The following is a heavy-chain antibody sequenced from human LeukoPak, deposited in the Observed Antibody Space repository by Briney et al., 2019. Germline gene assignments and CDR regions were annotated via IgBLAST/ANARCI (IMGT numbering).Heavy chain of an antibody. CDR2: IGDGFDT. V-gene: IGHV3-13*01. CDR1: GFTFSNFD. CDR3: AKTTSVYGSGDDYSDATNWFDP. J-gene: IGHJ5*02. D-gene: IGHD3-10*01. Sequence: GGSLRLSCAASGFTFSNFDLHWVRQAIGESPEWVSAIGDGFDTYYAGSVKGRFTISRDNAKSSLYLQMNSLRAEDTAMYYCAKTTSVYGSGDDYSDATNWFDPWGQGTLVTVSS.